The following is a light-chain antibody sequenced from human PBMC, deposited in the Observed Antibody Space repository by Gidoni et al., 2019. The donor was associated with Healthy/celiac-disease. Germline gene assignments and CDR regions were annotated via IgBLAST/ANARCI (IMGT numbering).Light chain of an antibody. CDR2: GAS. V-gene: IGKV3-15*01. J-gene: IGKJ1*01. CDR3: QQYNNWTPWT. Sequence: ELVLTQSPATLSVSPGERATLSCRASQSVSSNLARYQQKPGQAPRLLIYGASTRATGIPARVSGSGSGTEFTLTISSLQSEDVAVYYCQQYNNWTPWTFGQGTKVEIK. CDR1: QSVSSN.